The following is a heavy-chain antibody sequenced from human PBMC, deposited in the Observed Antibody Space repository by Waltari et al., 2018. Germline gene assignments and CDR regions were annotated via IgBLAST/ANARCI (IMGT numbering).Heavy chain of an antibody. J-gene: IGHJ3*02. V-gene: IGHV1-69-2*01. CDR1: GYTFTDYY. CDR3: ATDPYYYGSGSYDAFDI. CDR2: VEPEECET. D-gene: IGHD3-10*01. Sequence: EVQLVQSGAEVKKPGATVKISCKASGYTFTDYYMHWVQQAPGKGLEWMGRVEPEECETIYAEKFQGRVTITADTSTDTAYMELSSLRSEDTAVYYCATDPYYYGSGSYDAFDIWGQGTMVTVSS.